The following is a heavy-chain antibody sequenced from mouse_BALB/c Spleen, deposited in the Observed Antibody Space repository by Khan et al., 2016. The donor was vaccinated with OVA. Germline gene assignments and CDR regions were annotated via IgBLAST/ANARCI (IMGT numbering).Heavy chain of an antibody. CDR3: ARRGLRWDFDY. Sequence: VPLQQSGAELAKPGASVKMSCKASGYTFINFWILWVKQRPGQGLEWIGYINPSTGYTEFNQNFKDKATLTADKSSSTAYMQLSSLTTEDYAVYYCARRGLRWDFDYWGQGTTLTVSS. D-gene: IGHD1-1*01. CDR1: GYTFINFW. V-gene: IGHV1-7*01. CDR2: INPSTGYT. J-gene: IGHJ2*01.